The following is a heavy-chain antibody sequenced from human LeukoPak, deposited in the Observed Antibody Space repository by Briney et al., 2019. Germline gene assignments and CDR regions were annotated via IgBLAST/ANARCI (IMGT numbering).Heavy chain of an antibody. CDR2: IYYSGST. CDR3: ARARSSGGYFDY. CDR1: GGSISSSSYY. J-gene: IGHJ4*02. Sequence: PSETLSLTCTVSGGSISSSSYYWGWIRQPPGKGLEWIGSIYYSGSTYYNPSLKSRVTISVDTSKNQFSLKLSSVTAADTAVHYCARARSSGGYFDYWGQGTLVTVSS. V-gene: IGHV4-39*07. D-gene: IGHD2-15*01.